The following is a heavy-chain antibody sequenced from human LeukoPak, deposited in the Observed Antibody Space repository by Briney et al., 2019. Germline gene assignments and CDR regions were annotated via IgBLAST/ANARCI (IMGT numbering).Heavy chain of an antibody. Sequence: GGSLRLSCAASGFTFSSYSLNWVRQAPGKGLEWVSSISISSNYIYYADSVKGRFTISRDNAKNSLYLQMNSLRVEDTAFYYCAKDNRRHYTSGPNPDSLHWGQGALVTVSS. J-gene: IGHJ4*02. CDR2: ISISSNYI. D-gene: IGHD6-19*01. CDR3: AKDNRRHYTSGPNPDSLH. V-gene: IGHV3-21*04. CDR1: GFTFSSYS.